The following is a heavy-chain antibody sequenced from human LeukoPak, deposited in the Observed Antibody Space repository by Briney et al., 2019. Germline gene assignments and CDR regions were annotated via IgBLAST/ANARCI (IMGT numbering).Heavy chain of an antibody. CDR3: ARDPPRHYDFWSGYAFFDY. CDR1: GFTFSGDS. D-gene: IGHD3-3*01. Sequence: GGSLRLSCAASGFTFSGDSMSWVRQPPGKGLEWVASIKQDGSRKYYVDSVKGRFTISRDNANNLLYLQMNSLRAEDTAVYYCARDPPRHYDFWSGYAFFDYWGQGTLVTVSS. CDR2: IKQDGSRK. V-gene: IGHV3-7*01. J-gene: IGHJ4*02.